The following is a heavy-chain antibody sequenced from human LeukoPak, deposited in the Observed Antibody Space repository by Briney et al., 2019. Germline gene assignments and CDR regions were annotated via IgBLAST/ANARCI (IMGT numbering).Heavy chain of an antibody. CDR1: GGTFSSYA. CDR2: IIPIFGTA. J-gene: IGHJ6*03. Sequence: SVKVSCKASGGTFSSYAISWVRQAPGQGLEWMGGIIPIFGTANYAQKFQGRVTITTDESTSTAYMELSSLRSEDTAVYYCARDDIVVDLGHYYYYMDVWGKGTTVTVSS. V-gene: IGHV1-69*05. D-gene: IGHD2-15*01. CDR3: ARDDIVVDLGHYYYYMDV.